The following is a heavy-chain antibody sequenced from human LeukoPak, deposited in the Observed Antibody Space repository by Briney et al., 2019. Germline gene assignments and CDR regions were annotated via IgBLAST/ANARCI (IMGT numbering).Heavy chain of an antibody. CDR1: GYTFTSYD. D-gene: IGHD1-14*01. V-gene: IGHV1-8*03. J-gene: IGHJ3*02. CDR2: MNPNSGNT. Sequence: GASVKVSCKASGYTFTSYDINWVRQATGQGLEWMGWMNPNSGNTGYAQKFQGRVTITRNTSISTAYMELSSLRSEDTAVYYCARGAWREPDAFDIWGQGTMVTVSS. CDR3: ARGAWREPDAFDI.